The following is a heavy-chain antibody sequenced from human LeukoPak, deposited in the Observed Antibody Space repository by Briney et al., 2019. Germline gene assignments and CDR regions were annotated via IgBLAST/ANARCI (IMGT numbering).Heavy chain of an antibody. CDR1: GFAVSSNY. CDR2: IYSGGST. CDR3: ARGYYYYYMDV. J-gene: IGHJ6*03. Sequence: PGGSLRLSCAASGFAVSSNYMSWVRQAPGKGLEWVSVIYSGGSTYYADSVKGRFIISRDNSKNTLYLQMNSLRGEDTAVYYCARGYYYYYMDVWGKGTTVTVSS. V-gene: IGHV3-53*01.